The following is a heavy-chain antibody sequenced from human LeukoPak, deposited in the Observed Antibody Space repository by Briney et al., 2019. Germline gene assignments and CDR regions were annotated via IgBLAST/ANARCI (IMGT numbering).Heavy chain of an antibody. CDR2: IKQDGSEK. Sequence: PGGSLRLSCAASGFTFSSNCMSWVRQAPGKGLEWVANIKQDGSEKYYVDSVKGRFTISRDNANNSLYLQMNSLRAEDTAVYYCAREQQLVRYYYYYGMDVWGQGSKVSVSS. CDR1: GFTFSSNC. V-gene: IGHV3-7*01. J-gene: IGHJ6*02. D-gene: IGHD6-13*01. CDR3: AREQQLVRYYYYYGMDV.